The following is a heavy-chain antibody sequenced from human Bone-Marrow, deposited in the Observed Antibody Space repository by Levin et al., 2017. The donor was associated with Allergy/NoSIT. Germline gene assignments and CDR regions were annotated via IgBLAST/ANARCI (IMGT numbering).Heavy chain of an antibody. D-gene: IGHD1-26*01. V-gene: IGHV3-7*01. CDR1: GFTFRSHY. CDR3: AREAVVGKSDDAFDM. Sequence: GESLKISCATSGFTFRSHYITWVRQAPGKGLEWVANIRQDGREKYYVDSVKGRFTISRDDAKKSVYLQMNSLRAEDTALYYCAREAVVGKSDDAFDMWGQGTMVTVSS. J-gene: IGHJ3*02. CDR2: IRQDGREK.